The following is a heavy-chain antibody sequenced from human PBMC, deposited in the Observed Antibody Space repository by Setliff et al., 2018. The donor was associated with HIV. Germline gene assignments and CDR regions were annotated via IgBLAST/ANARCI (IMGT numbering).Heavy chain of an antibody. CDR1: GYTLAELS. Sequence: ASVKVSCKISGYTLAELSIHWVRQAPGKGLEWMGGFDPKDGETIYAQKLQGRVTMTEDTSTDIAYMDLSSLRSEDTAVYYCATLSSSWTGYLDSWGQGTLVTVSS. CDR3: ATLSSSWTGYLDS. CDR2: FDPKDGET. J-gene: IGHJ4*02. V-gene: IGHV1-24*01. D-gene: IGHD6-13*01.